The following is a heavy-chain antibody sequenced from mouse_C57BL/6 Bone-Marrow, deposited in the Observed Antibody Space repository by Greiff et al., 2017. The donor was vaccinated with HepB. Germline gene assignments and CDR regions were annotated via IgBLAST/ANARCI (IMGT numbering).Heavy chain of an antibody. CDR2: IYPGDGDT. CDR1: GYSFSSSW. V-gene: IGHV1-82*01. J-gene: IGHJ2*01. Sequence: QVQLKESGPELVKPGASVKISCKASGYSFSSSWMNWVKQRPGKGLEWIGRIYPGDGDTNYNGKFKGKATLTADKSSSTAYTQLSSLTSEDSAVYFCAGAITTVVATDYWGQGTTLTVSA. CDR3: AGAITTVVATDY. D-gene: IGHD1-1*01.